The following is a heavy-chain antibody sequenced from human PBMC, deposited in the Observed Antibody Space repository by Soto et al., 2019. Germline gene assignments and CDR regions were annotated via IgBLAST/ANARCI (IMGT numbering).Heavy chain of an antibody. CDR3: AREKGYCSGGSCLYFDY. CDR1: GYTFTGYY. V-gene: IGHV1-2*04. D-gene: IGHD2-15*01. CDR2: INPNSGGT. J-gene: IGHJ4*02. Sequence: ASVKVSCKASGYTFTGYYMHWVRQAPGQGLEWMGWINPNSGGTNYAQKIQGWVTMTRDTSISTAYMEMSRLRTDDTAVYYCAREKGYCSGGSCLYFDYWGQGTLVTVSS.